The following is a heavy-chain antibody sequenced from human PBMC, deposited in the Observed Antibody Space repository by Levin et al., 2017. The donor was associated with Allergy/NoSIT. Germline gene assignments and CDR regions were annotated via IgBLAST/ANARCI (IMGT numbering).Heavy chain of an antibody. D-gene: IGHD3-10*01. V-gene: IGHV3-23*01. Sequence: GESLKISCAASGFTFSNYAMSWVRQAPGKGLEWVSGISASGNNIYYADSVKGQFTISRDDSKNTLYLRMNNLLAEDTAVYYCAKMRGAVPWGGFDSWGQGTLVTVSS. CDR3: AKMRGAVPWGGFDS. CDR2: ISASGNNI. J-gene: IGHJ4*02. CDR1: GFTFSNYA.